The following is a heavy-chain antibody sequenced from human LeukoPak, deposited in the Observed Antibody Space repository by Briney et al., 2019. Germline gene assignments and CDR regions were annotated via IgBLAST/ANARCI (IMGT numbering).Heavy chain of an antibody. J-gene: IGHJ5*02. D-gene: IGHD3-10*01. CDR2: IYYSGST. V-gene: IGHV4-59*01. Sequence: SETLPLTCTVSGGSISSYYWSWIRQPPGKGLEWIGYIYYSGSTNYNPSLKSRVTISVDTSKNQFSLKLSSVTAADTAVYYCAGSYYYGSGSYSGNWFDPWGQGTLVTVSS. CDR3: AGSYYYGSGSYSGNWFDP. CDR1: GGSISSYY.